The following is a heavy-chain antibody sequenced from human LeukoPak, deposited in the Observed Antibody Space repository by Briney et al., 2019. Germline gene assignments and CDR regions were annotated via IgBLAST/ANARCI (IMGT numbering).Heavy chain of an antibody. CDR1: AFTFSNYN. CDR3: ARGRYDSSGYYPIFDY. CDR2: ISRSSIYI. D-gene: IGHD3-22*01. V-gene: IGHV3-21*01. J-gene: IGHJ4*02. Sequence: PGGSLRLSCAASAFTFSNYNINWVRQSPGKGLEWVSSISRSSIYIYYADSVKGRFTIPRDNTKNSLYLQMNSLRVEDTAVYYCARGRYDSSGYYPIFDYWGQGTLVTVSS.